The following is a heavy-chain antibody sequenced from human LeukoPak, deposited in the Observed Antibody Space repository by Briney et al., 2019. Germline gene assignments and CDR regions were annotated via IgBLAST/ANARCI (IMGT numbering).Heavy chain of an antibody. CDR3: AKVYYGSGSYDNFDY. J-gene: IGHJ4*02. V-gene: IGHV3-30*02. D-gene: IGHD3-10*01. CDR1: GFTFSSYG. CDR2: IRYDGSNK. Sequence: GGSLRLSCAASGFTFSSYGMHWVRHAPGKGLEWVAFIRYDGSNKYYADSVKGRFTIYRDNSKNTLYLKMNSLRAEDTAVYYCAKVYYGSGSYDNFDYWGQGTLVTVSS.